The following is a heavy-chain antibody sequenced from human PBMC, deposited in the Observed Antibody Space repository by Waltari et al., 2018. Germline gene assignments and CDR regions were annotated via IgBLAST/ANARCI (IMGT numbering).Heavy chain of an antibody. CDR1: GFIFSSCW. D-gene: IGHD4-17*01. CDR2: IIADGSEK. Sequence: EVQLVESGGTLVQPGGSLRLPCVASGFIFSSCWMTWVRQAPGEGLEWLSNIIADGSEKFYVDALTGRFSISRDNAKNSLYLQMNTLTVEDTAVYYFARADYGGSADYDYWGQGTLVTVST. CDR3: ARADYGGSADYDY. V-gene: IGHV3-7*04. J-gene: IGHJ4*02.